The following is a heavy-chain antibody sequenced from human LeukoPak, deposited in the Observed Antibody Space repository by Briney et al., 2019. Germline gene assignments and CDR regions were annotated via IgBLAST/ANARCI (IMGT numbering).Heavy chain of an antibody. CDR3: ARDPNRLADYGGDYFDH. Sequence: GGSLRLSCAASGFPFSSYSMHWVRQAPGNGLEWVAVISNDGSHKYYTDSVKGRFIISRDNSKNTLSLQMNTLRPDDTAVFYCARDPNRLADYGGDYFDHWGQGTLVTVSS. CDR1: GFPFSSYS. V-gene: IGHV3-30*04. D-gene: IGHD4-23*01. CDR2: ISNDGSHK. J-gene: IGHJ4*02.